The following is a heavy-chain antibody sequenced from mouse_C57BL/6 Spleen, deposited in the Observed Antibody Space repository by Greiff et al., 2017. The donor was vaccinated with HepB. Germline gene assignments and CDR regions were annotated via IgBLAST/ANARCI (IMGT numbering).Heavy chain of an antibody. CDR3: ATYYDYDWFAY. CDR2: ISSGSSTI. Sequence: EVQVVESGGGLVKPGGSLKLSCAASGFTFSDYGMHWVRQAPEKGLEWVAYISSGSSTIYYADTVKGRFTISRDNAKNTLFLQMTSLRSEDTAMYYCATYYDYDWFAYWGQGTLVTVSA. J-gene: IGHJ3*01. V-gene: IGHV5-17*01. CDR1: GFTFSDYG. D-gene: IGHD2-4*01.